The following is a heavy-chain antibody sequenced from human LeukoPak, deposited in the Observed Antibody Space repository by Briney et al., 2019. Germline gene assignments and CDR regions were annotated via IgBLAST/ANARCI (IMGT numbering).Heavy chain of an antibody. Sequence: SETLSLTCAVYGGSFSGYYWSWIRQPPGKGLEWIGEINHSGSTNYNPSLKSRVTISVDTSKNQFSLKLSSVTAADTAVYYCARRSPHRPQWLVEGGGDDAFDIWGQGTMVTVSS. D-gene: IGHD6-19*01. CDR2: INHSGST. V-gene: IGHV4-34*01. J-gene: IGHJ3*02. CDR3: ARRSPHRPQWLVEGGGDDAFDI. CDR1: GGSFSGYY.